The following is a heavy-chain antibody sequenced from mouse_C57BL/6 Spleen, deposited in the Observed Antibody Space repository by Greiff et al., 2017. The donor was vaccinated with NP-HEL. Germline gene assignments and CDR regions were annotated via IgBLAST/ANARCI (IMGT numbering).Heavy chain of an antibody. Sequence: EVKVVESGGGLVKPGGSLKLSCAASGFTFSDYGMHWVRQAPEKGLEWVAYISSGSSTIYYADTVKGRFTISRDNAKNNLFLQMTSLRSEDTAMYYCARNYYGSSSFAYWGQGTLVTVSA. CDR1: GFTFSDYG. V-gene: IGHV5-17*01. CDR2: ISSGSSTI. J-gene: IGHJ3*01. CDR3: ARNYYGSSSFAY. D-gene: IGHD1-1*01.